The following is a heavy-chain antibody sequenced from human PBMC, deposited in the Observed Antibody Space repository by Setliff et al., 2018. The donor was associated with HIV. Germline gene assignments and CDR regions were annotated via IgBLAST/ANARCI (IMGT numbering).Heavy chain of an antibody. CDR1: GGSFSGYY. V-gene: IGHV4-34*01. J-gene: IGHJ4*02. D-gene: IGHD3-16*02. Sequence: NPSETLSLTCAVYGGSFSGYYWSWIRQPPGKGLEWIGEINHSGSTNYNPSLKSRVTISVDTSKNQFSLKLSSVTAADTAVYYCARGAGGRAHYDYVWGSYRLYYFDYWSQGTLVTVSS. CDR3: ARGAGGRAHYDYVWGSYRLYYFDY. CDR2: INHSGST.